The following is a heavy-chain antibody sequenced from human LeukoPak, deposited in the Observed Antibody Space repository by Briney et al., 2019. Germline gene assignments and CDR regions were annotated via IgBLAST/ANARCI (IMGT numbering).Heavy chain of an antibody. V-gene: IGHV3-30*03. CDR3: ARIRRSILSTSRYGRYFDL. J-gene: IGHJ2*01. Sequence: GGSLRLSCAASGFTFDDYGMSWVRQAPGKGLEWVAVISDDGSNKYYADSVKGRFTISRDNSKNTLYLQMNSLRTEDTALYYCARIRRSILSTSRYGRYFDLWGRGTLVSVSS. CDR1: GFTFDDYG. CDR2: ISDDGSNK. D-gene: IGHD2-2*01.